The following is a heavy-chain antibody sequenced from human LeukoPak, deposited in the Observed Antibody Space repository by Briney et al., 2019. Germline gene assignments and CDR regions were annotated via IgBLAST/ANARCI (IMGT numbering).Heavy chain of an antibody. D-gene: IGHD3-3*01. Sequence: GRSLRLSCAASGFTFDDYAMHWVRQAPGKGLEWVSGISWNSGSIGYADSVKGRFAISRDNAKNSLYLQMNSLRAEDTALYYCAKDVEWLLSYAFEIWGQGTMVTVSS. CDR1: GFTFDDYA. CDR3: AKDVEWLLSYAFEI. J-gene: IGHJ3*02. CDR2: ISWNSGSI. V-gene: IGHV3-9*01.